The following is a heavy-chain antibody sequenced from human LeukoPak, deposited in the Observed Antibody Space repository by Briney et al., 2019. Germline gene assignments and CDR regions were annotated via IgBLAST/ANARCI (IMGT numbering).Heavy chain of an antibody. J-gene: IGHJ4*02. CDR2: IKQDGSER. CDR1: GFTFSTYW. D-gene: IGHD4-17*01. Sequence: PGGSLRLSCAASGFTFSTYWMSWVRQAPGKGLEWVANIKQDGSERYYVDSVKGRFTISRDNAKNSLSLQMNSLRAEDTAVYYCVRYVAYGYFAYWGQGTLVTVSS. CDR3: VRYVAYGYFAY. V-gene: IGHV3-7*01.